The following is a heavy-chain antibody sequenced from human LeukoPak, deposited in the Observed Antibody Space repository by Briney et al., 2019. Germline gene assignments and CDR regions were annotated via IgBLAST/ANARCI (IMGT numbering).Heavy chain of an antibody. CDR2: ISGSGANT. Sequence: GRSLRLSCAASGFSFDDYAVHWVRLAPGKGLEWVSGISGSGANTYYADSVKGRFTISRDNSKNTLYLQMNSLRAEDTAVFYCAKYPASGGYFDYWGQGTLVTVSS. J-gene: IGHJ4*02. CDR1: GFSFDDYA. D-gene: IGHD6-13*01. V-gene: IGHV3-23*01. CDR3: AKYPASGGYFDY.